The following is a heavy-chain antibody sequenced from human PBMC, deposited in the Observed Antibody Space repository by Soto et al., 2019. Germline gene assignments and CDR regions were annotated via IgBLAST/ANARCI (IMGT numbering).Heavy chain of an antibody. CDR3: ARLPLTYYYDSSGHY. V-gene: IGHV4-59*08. J-gene: IGHJ4*02. CDR2: IYYSGST. D-gene: IGHD3-22*01. Sequence: SETLSLTCTVSGGSISSYYWSWIRQPPGKGLEWFGCIYYSGSTYYNPSLKSRVTISVDTSKNQFSLELSSVTAADTAVYYCARLPLTYYYDSSGHYWGQGTLVTVSS. CDR1: GGSISSYY.